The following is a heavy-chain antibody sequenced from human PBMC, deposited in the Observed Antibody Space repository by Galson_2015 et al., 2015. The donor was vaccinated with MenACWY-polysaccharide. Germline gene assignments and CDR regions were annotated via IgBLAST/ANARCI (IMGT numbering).Heavy chain of an antibody. CDR3: ARDTGILTGYSDYFFDY. J-gene: IGHJ4*02. V-gene: IGHV1-3*01. CDR1: GYAFTSYA. D-gene: IGHD3-9*01. CDR2: INGGNGNT. Sequence: SVKVSCKASGYAFTSYAMHWLRQAPGQRLGWMAWINGGNGNTKYSQKIQDRVTITRDTSASTAYMELSSLRSEDTAVYYCARDTGILTGYSDYFFDYWGQGTLVTVSS.